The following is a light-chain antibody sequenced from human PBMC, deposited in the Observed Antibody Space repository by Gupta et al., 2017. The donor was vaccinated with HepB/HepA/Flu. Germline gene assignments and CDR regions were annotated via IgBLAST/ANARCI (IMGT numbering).Light chain of an antibody. Sequence: ETVLTQSPGTLPLSPGERATLSCRASQSVRSNYVAWYQQKPGQAPRLLIYDASDRATGIPDRFSGSGSGTDFTLTISRLEPEDFAFYYCQQYNGLPRTFGQGTKVEIK. J-gene: IGKJ1*01. CDR3: QQYNGLPRT. CDR2: DAS. V-gene: IGKV3-20*01. CDR1: QSVRSNY.